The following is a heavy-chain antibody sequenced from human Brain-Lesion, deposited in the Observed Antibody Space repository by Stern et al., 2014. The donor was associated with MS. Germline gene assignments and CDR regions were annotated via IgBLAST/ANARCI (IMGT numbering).Heavy chain of an antibody. CDR1: GGSISSGGYY. D-gene: IGHD2-2*01. CDR2: IFNSGST. CDR3: ARGRVVPGFQYYATDV. V-gene: IGHV4-61*02. Sequence: QVQLQESGPGLVKPSQTLSLSCTVSGGSISSGGYYWSWIRQPAGKGLEWIGRIFNSGSTSYNPSLKSRVTTSIDTSKNQFSLRLNSMTAADTAVYYCARGRVVPGFQYYATDVWGQGTTVIVSS. J-gene: IGHJ6*02.